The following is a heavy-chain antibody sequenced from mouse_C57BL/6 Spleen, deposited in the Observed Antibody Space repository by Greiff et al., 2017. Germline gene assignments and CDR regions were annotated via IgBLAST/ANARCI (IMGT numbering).Heavy chain of an antibody. CDR2: IYPRSGNP. CDR3: ARTEGMVTGKNFDY. V-gene: IGHV1-81*01. D-gene: IGHD2-2*01. Sequence: VQLVESGAELARPGASVKLSCKASGYTFTSYGISWVKQRTGQGLEWIGEIYPRSGNPYYNEKFKGKATLTADKSSSTAYMELRSLTSEDSAVYFCARTEGMVTGKNFDYWGQGTTLTVSS. J-gene: IGHJ2*01. CDR1: GYTFTSYG.